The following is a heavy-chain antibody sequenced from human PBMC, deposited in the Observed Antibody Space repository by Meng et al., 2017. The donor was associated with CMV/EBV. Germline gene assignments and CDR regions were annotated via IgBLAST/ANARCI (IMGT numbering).Heavy chain of an antibody. V-gene: IGHV3-11*01. Sequence: GGSLRPSCAASGFTFSAYYISWIRQAPGKGLEWVSYISSSGSTIYYADSVKGRFTISRDNAKNSLYLQMNGLRADDTAVYYCASHLASIFGVDAFDIWGQGTMVTVSS. CDR1: GFTFSAYY. CDR2: ISSSGSTI. J-gene: IGHJ3*02. CDR3: ASHLASIFGVDAFDI. D-gene: IGHD3-3*01.